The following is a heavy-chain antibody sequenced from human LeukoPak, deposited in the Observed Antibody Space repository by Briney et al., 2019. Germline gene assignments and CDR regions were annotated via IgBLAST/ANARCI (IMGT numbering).Heavy chain of an antibody. J-gene: IGHJ3*02. CDR2: IYYSGST. Sequence: SETLSLTCTVSGGSISSSSYYWGWIRQPPGKGLEWIGSIYYSGSTYYNPSLKSRVTISVDTSKNQFSLKLSSVTAADTAVYYCARGNYDSSDGAFDIWGQGTMVTVSS. CDR1: GGSISSSSYY. CDR3: ARGNYDSSDGAFDI. V-gene: IGHV4-39*07. D-gene: IGHD3-22*01.